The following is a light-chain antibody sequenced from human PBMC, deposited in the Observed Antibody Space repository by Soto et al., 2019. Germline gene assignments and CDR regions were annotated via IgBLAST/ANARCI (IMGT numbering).Light chain of an antibody. CDR3: QQRNSWPLT. CDR1: QSVFTS. Sequence: EIVLTQSPATLSLSPGERAALSCRASQSVFTSLAWFQQKPGQAPKLLISDTSNRASGIPARFSGSGSGTDFTLTISSLEPEDFAVYYCQQRNSWPLTFGGGNRVEI. CDR2: DTS. V-gene: IGKV3-11*01. J-gene: IGKJ4*01.